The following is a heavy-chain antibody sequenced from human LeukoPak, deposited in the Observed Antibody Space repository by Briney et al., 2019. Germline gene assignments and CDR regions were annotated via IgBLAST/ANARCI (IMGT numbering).Heavy chain of an antibody. CDR2: ISSSGSTI. CDR3: ACARAGGYFDY. Sequence: GGSLRLSCAASGFTFSDYYMSWIRQAPGKGLEWVSYISSSGSTIYYADSVKGRFAISRDNAKNSLYLQMNSLRAEDTALYYCACARAGGYFDYWGQGTLVTVSS. J-gene: IGHJ4*02. CDR1: GFTFSDYY. V-gene: IGHV3-11*01. D-gene: IGHD3-10*01.